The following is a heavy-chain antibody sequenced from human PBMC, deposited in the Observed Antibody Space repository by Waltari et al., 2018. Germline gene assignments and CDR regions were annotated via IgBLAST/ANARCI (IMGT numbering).Heavy chain of an antibody. Sequence: EVQLVESGGGLVQPGGSLRLSCAASGFTFSSYWMSWVRQAPGKGLEWVANIKQDGSEKYYVDSVKGRFTISRDNAKNSLYLQMNSLRAEDTAVYYCARRITMVRGVIPLPEDYWGQEPWSPSPQ. J-gene: IGHJ4*01. CDR3: ARRITMVRGVIPLPEDY. CDR1: GFTFSSYW. D-gene: IGHD3-10*01. CDR2: IKQDGSEK. V-gene: IGHV3-7*01.